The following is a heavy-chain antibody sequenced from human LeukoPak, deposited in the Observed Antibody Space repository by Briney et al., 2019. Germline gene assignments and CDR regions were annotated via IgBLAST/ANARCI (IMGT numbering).Heavy chain of an antibody. J-gene: IGHJ4*02. D-gene: IGHD3-22*01. Sequence: SETLSLTCTVSGGSISSHYWSWIRQPAGKGLEWIGRIYTSGSTNYNPSLKSRVTMSVDTSKNQFSLKLSSVTAADTAVYYCARDTYYYDSSGYFSVNYFDYWGQGTLVTVSS. CDR3: ARDTYYYDSSGYFSVNYFDY. CDR1: GGSISSHY. V-gene: IGHV4-4*07. CDR2: IYTSGST.